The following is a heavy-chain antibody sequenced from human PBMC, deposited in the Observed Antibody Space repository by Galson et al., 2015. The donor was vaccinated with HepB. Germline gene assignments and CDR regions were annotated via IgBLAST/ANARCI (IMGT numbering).Heavy chain of an antibody. J-gene: IGHJ3*02. CDR2: INSDGSST. D-gene: IGHD5-12*01. CDR1: GFTFSSYW. Sequence: SLRLSCAASGFTFSSYWMHWVRQAPGKGLVWVSRINSDGSSTSYTDSVKGRFTISRDNAKNTLYLQMNSLRAEDTAVYYCARAYSGLDAFDIWGQGTMVTVSS. CDR3: ARAYSGLDAFDI. V-gene: IGHV3-74*01.